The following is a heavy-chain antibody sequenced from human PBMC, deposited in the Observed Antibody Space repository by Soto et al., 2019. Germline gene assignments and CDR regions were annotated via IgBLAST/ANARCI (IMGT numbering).Heavy chain of an antibody. CDR2: ISDNGSDK. CDR1: GFTFSRYG. Sequence: QVQLVESGGGVVQPERSLRLSCAASGFTFSRYGMHWVRQTPGKGLEWVAVISDNGSDKYYGDSVKGRFTISRDNSKNTLDLQRNSLRAEDTAVYFCARDPFGQTYPVVYDYWGQGTRVTVSS. CDR3: ARDPFGQTYPVVYDY. J-gene: IGHJ4*02. V-gene: IGHV3-30*03. D-gene: IGHD3-3*01.